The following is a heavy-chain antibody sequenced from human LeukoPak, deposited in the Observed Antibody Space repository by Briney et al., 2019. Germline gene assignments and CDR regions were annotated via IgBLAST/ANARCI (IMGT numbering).Heavy chain of an antibody. CDR2: IIPIFGTA. V-gene: IGHV1-69*05. J-gene: IGHJ4*02. CDR1: GGTFSSYA. D-gene: IGHD2-15*01. CDR3: ARTCCSETSKFDY. Sequence: SVKVSCKASGGTFSSYAISWVRQAPGQGLEWMGGIIPIFGTANYAQKFQGRVTMTRNVSTSTVYMDLSSLRPDDTAVYYCARTCCSETSKFDYWGQGSLVTVSS.